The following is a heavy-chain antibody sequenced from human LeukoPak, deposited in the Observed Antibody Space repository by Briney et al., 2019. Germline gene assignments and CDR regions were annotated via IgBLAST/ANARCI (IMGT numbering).Heavy chain of an antibody. J-gene: IGHJ4*02. Sequence: LAGGSLRLSCAASGFTFSNYGVHWVRQAPGKGLEGVAVIRFDGSTKYYANSVRGRFTISRDNSKNTVYLEMNSLRAEDTAVYYCARAYSRESGYDFVFENWGQGTLVSVSS. V-gene: IGHV3-33*01. D-gene: IGHD5-12*01. CDR3: ARAYSRESGYDFVFEN. CDR2: IRFDGSTK. CDR1: GFTFSNYG.